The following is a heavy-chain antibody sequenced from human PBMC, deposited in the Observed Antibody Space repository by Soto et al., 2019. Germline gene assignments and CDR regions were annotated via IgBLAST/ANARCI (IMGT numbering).Heavy chain of an antibody. CDR1: GGSIRSYY. Sequence: SETLSLTCTVSGGSIRSYYWSWIRQPPGKGLEWIGYIYYSGSTNYNPSLKSRVTISVDTSKNQFSLKLSSVTAADTAVYYCARDDPARYWGQGTLVTVS. CDR2: IYYSGST. V-gene: IGHV4-59*01. CDR3: ARDDPARY. J-gene: IGHJ4*02.